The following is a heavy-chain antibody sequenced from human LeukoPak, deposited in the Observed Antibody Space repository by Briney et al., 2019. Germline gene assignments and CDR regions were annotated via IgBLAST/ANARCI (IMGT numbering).Heavy chain of an antibody. CDR1: GFTFSDYY. V-gene: IGHV3-11*01. D-gene: IGHD3-9*01. J-gene: IGHJ3*02. Sequence: GGSLRLSCAASGFTFSDYYMSWIRQAPGEGLEWVSYISSSGSTIYYADSVKGRFTISRDNAKNSLYLQMNSLRAEDTAVYYCANFDWLFGSPYAFDIWGQGTMVTVSS. CDR3: ANFDWLFGSPYAFDI. CDR2: ISSSGSTI.